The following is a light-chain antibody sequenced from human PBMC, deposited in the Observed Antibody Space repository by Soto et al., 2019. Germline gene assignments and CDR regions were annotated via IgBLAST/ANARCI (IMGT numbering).Light chain of an antibody. CDR3: QAWDSSTVL. J-gene: IGLJ2*01. Sequence: SYELTQPPSVSVSPGQTASITCSGDKLGDKYACWYQQKPGQSPVLVIYQDSERPSGIPEQFSGSNSGNTATLTISGTQAMDEADYYCQAWDSSTVLFGGGTKLTVL. CDR2: QDS. V-gene: IGLV3-1*01. CDR1: KLGDKY.